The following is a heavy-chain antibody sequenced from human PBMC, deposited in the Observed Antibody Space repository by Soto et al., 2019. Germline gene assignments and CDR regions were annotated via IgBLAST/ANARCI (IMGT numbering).Heavy chain of an antibody. CDR3: ARGQSAHTPDY. J-gene: IGHJ4*02. V-gene: IGHV3-11*01. CDR1: GFSFSDYY. CDR2: ISGSDNTV. Sequence: QVQLVESGGGLVKPGGSLRLSCAASGFSFSDYYMSWIRQAPGKGLEWLSYISGSDNTVYYADSVKGRFTISRDNAKNSLYLQMNSLRAEATAVYYCARGQSAHTPDYWGQGTLVTVSS.